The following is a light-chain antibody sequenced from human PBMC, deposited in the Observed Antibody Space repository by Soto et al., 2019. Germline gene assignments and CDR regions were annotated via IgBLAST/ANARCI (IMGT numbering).Light chain of an antibody. CDR2: AAS. Sequence: DIQMTQSPSSLSASVGDRVTITCRASQSISTYLNWYQQRPGKAPKLLIYAASTLQTGAPSRFGGSGSATDFTLTISSLQPEDFATYDCQQSYTTPFTFGPGTKVDIK. CDR1: QSISTY. J-gene: IGKJ3*01. V-gene: IGKV1-39*01. CDR3: QQSYTTPFT.